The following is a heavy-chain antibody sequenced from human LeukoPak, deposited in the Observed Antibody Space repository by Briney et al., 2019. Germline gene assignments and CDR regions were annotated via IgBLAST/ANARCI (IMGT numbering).Heavy chain of an antibody. CDR3: AKDYYDSSGRDLFDY. Sequence: GGSLRLSCAASGFTFSKYAMSWVRQAPGKGLEWVSAISGGGGSTYYADSVKGRFTISRDNSKNTLYLQMNSLRAEDTAVYYCAKDYYDSSGRDLFDYWGQGTLVTVSS. D-gene: IGHD3-22*01. CDR2: ISGGGGST. CDR1: GFTFSKYA. V-gene: IGHV3-23*01. J-gene: IGHJ4*02.